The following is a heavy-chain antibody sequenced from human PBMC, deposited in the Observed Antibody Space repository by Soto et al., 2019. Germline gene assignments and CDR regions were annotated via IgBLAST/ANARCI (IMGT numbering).Heavy chain of an antibody. Sequence: PGGPIRPSCATSGSPSADYAMHGVRPAPGKGLEWVSGISWNSGSIGYADSVKGRFTISRDNAKNSLYLQMNSLRAEDTALYYCAKDMSPLPKVTGYYFDYWGKGTLVTVS. CDR3: AKDMSPLPKVTGYYFDY. V-gene: IGHV3-9*02. D-gene: IGHD2-21*02. CDR2: ISWNSGSI. CDR1: GSPSADYA. J-gene: IGHJ4*02.